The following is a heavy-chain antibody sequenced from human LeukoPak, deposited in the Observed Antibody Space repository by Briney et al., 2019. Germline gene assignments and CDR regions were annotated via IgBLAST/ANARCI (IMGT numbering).Heavy chain of an antibody. Sequence: GGSLRLSCAASGFTFSSYSMNWVRQAPGKGLEWVSSISSSSSYIYYADSVKGRFTISRDNAKNSLYLQMNSLRAEDTAVYYCATGSVMLVDAFDIWGQGTMVTVSS. J-gene: IGHJ3*02. D-gene: IGHD6-6*01. CDR1: GFTFSSYS. CDR3: ATGSVMLVDAFDI. CDR2: ISSSSSYI. V-gene: IGHV3-21*01.